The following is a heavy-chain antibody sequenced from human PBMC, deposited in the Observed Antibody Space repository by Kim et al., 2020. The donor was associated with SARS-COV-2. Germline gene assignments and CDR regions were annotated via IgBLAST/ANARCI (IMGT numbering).Heavy chain of an antibody. D-gene: IGHD5-18*01. CDR1: GFTVSSIY. Sequence: GGSLRLSCAASGFTVSSIYMSWVRQAPVKGLEWVSFIYSGGRTYYADSVKGRFTISRDNSKNTLYLQMNSLRAEDTAVYYCARGGYSSGVPSYFDYWGQG. J-gene: IGHJ4*02. V-gene: IGHV3-53*01. CDR2: IYSGGRT. CDR3: ARGGYSSGVPSYFDY.